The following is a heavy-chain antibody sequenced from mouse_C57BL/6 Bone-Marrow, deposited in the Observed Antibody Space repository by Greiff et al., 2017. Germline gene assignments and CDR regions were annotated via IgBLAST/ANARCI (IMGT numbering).Heavy chain of an antibody. CDR2: ISNGGGST. CDR1: GFTFSDYY. D-gene: IGHD1-1*01. Sequence: EVMLVESGGGLVQPGGSLKLSCAASGFTFSDYYMYWVRQTPEKRLEWVAYISNGGGSTYYPDTVKGRFTISSDNAKNTLYLQMSRLKSEDTAMYYCAKRMYYGRGDAMDYWGQGTSVTVSS. J-gene: IGHJ4*01. V-gene: IGHV5-12*01. CDR3: AKRMYYGRGDAMDY.